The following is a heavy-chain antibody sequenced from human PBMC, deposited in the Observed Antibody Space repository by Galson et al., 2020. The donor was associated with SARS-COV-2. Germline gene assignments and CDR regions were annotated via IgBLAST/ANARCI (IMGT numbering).Heavy chain of an antibody. V-gene: IGHV3-23*01. D-gene: IGHD3-9*01. CDR3: AKSQYDILTGYHNMYNWFDP. Sequence: GESLKISCAASGFTFSSYAMSWVRQAPGKGLEWVSAISGSGGSTYYADSVKGRFTISRDNSKNTLYLQMNSLRAEDTAVYYCAKSQYDILTGYHNMYNWFDPWGQGTLVTVSS. CDR1: GFTFSSYA. J-gene: IGHJ5*02. CDR2: ISGSGGST.